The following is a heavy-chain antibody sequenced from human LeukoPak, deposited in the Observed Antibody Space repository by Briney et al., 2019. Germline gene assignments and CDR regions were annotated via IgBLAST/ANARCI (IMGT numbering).Heavy chain of an antibody. J-gene: IGHJ4*02. CDR1: GYTFTSYG. D-gene: IGHD3-3*01. V-gene: IGHV1-18*01. CDR3: GKDEGVRFLPYY. CDR2: ISAYNGNT. Sequence: ASVKVSCKASGYTFTSYGIRWVRQAPGQGLEWMGWISAYNGNTNYAQKLQGRVTMTTDTSTSTAYMELRSLRSDDKGVYYCGKDEGVRFLPYYGGQETLVTVSS.